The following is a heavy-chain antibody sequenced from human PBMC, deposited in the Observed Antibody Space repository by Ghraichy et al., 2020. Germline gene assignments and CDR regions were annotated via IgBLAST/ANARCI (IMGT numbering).Heavy chain of an antibody. V-gene: IGHV4-34*01. CDR3: ARLGGYEIFYY. J-gene: IGHJ4*02. Sequence: SETLSLTCAVYGGSFSGYYWSWIRQPPGKGLEWIGEINHSGSTNYNPSLKSRVTISVDTSKNQFSLKLSSVTAADTAVYYCARLGGYEIFYYWGQGTLVTVSS. D-gene: IGHD3-3*01. CDR2: INHSGST. CDR1: GGSFSGYY.